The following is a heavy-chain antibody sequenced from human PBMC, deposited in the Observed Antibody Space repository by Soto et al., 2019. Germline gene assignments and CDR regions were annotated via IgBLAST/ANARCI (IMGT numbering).Heavy chain of an antibody. Sequence: GGSLRLSCAASGFIFTNYAMTWVRQAPGKGLEWVSVMGGRGNSACYAESVQGRFTISRDNSKNTLSLQMSSLTADDTAIYYCVREGRGSFDFWGRGTMVTVSS. J-gene: IGHJ3*01. CDR2: MGGRGNSA. CDR1: GFIFTNYA. V-gene: IGHV3-23*01. CDR3: VREGRGSFDF. D-gene: IGHD5-12*01.